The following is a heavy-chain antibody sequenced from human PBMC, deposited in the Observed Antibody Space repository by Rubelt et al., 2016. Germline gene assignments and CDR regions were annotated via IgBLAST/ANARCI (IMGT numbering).Heavy chain of an antibody. CDR1: GFSLSTSGVG. J-gene: IGHJ5*02. CDR2: IYWDDDK. V-gene: IGHV2-5*02. CDR3: AHRLAYSGNWDVGWFGP. D-gene: IGHD6-13*01. Sequence: QITLKESGPTLVKPTQTLTLTCTFSGFSLSTSGVGVCWIRQPPGKALEWLALIYWDDDKRYSPSLHSRLTITQDTPKNLVDLTRTNRDPLDTAMYYGAHRLAYSGNWDVGWFGPWGQGVLVTVSS.